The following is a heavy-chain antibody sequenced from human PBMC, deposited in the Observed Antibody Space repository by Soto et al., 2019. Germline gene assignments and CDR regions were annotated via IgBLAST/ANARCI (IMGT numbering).Heavy chain of an antibody. D-gene: IGHD2-15*01. CDR1: GGSFSGNY. Sequence: QVQLQQWGAGLLKPSETLSLTCTVYGGSFSGNYWSWIRQPPGMGLEWIGEISHSGSTNYNPSLKSRVTISVDTSKNQFSLKLSSVTAADTAMYYCARGHLPGGNTFYYDYWGQGTLVIVSS. CDR2: ISHSGST. V-gene: IGHV4-34*01. J-gene: IGHJ4*02. CDR3: ARGHLPGGNTFYYDY.